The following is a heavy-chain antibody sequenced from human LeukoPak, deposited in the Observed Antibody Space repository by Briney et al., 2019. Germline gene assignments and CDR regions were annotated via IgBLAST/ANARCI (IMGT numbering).Heavy chain of an antibody. J-gene: IGHJ4*02. CDR2: ISGSGGST. CDR3: AKRASAAADYY. V-gene: IGHV3-23*01. Sequence: PGRSLRLSCAASGFTFSSSGMHWVRQAPGKGLEWVSGISGSGGSTYYADSVKGRFTISRDNSKNTLYLQMNSLRAEDTAVYYCAKRASAAADYYWGQGTLVTVSS. D-gene: IGHD6-13*01. CDR1: GFTFSSSG.